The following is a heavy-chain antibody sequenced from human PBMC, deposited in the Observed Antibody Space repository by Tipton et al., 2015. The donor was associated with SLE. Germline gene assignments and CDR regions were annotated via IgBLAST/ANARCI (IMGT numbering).Heavy chain of an antibody. J-gene: IGHJ5*02. Sequence: QVQLVQSGAEVKKPGASVKVSCKASGYTFTSYGISWVRQAPGQGLEWMGWISAYNGYTKYAQKLQGRVTITADKSTSTAYMELSSLRSEDTAVYYCASINVGSRLASRGSWGQGTLVTVSS. D-gene: IGHD1-26*01. CDR2: ISAYNGYT. CDR3: ASINVGSRLASRGS. CDR1: GYTFTSYG. V-gene: IGHV1-18*04.